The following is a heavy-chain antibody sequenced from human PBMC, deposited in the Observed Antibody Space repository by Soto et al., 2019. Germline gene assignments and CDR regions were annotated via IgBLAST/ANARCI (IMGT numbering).Heavy chain of an antibody. CDR3: ARDRSYAMEV. J-gene: IGHJ6*02. Sequence: PGGSLRLSCEASGFSIRDYWMHWVRQAPGEGLVWVSCINGDASSTTYADSVKGRFTISRDDAKNTVYLQMTSLRAEDTAVYFCARDRSYAMEVWGQGTTVTVSS. CDR1: GFSIRDYW. CDR2: INGDASST. V-gene: IGHV3-74*01.